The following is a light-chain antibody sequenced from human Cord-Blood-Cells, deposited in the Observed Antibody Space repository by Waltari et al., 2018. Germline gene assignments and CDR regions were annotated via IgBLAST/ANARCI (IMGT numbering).Light chain of an antibody. Sequence: SCLTHPPSSSGAPRHRLTIHCSGSDSNTGLQYLYWYQQRPGTAPKLLIYENSQRPSGVPDRFSGSKSGNSASLAISGLQAEDEADYYCGSWDDSMSGVVFGGGTKLTVL. V-gene: IGLV1-47*01. J-gene: IGLJ2*01. CDR1: DSNTGLQY. CDR2: ENS. CDR3: GSWDDSMSGVV.